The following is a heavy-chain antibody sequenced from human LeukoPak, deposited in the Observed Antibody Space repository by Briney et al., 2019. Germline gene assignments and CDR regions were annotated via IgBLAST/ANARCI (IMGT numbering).Heavy chain of an antibody. Sequence: GGSLRLSCAASGFTVSSNYMNWVRQAPGKGLEWLSVLYSASTTYYADSVKGRFTISRDNAKNSLYLQMNSLRAEDTAVYYCARERGGAAFLDYWGQGTLVTVSS. V-gene: IGHV3-66*01. J-gene: IGHJ4*02. CDR1: GFTVSSNY. CDR2: LYSASTT. D-gene: IGHD2-21*01. CDR3: ARERGGAAFLDY.